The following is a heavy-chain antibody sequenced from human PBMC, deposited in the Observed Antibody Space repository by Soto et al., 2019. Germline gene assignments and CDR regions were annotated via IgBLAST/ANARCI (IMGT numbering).Heavy chain of an antibody. D-gene: IGHD1-1*01. CDR3: ARGSWDDVSGHYYMDV. V-gene: IGHV4-39*01. CDR1: GGSISSSSYY. Sequence: PSETLSLTCTVSGGSISSSSYYWGWIRQPPGKGLEWIGSIYYSGSTYYNPSLKSRVTISVDTSKNQFSLKLSSVTPDDTAVYYCARGSWDDVSGHYYMDVWGKGTTVTVSS. CDR2: IYYSGST. J-gene: IGHJ6*03.